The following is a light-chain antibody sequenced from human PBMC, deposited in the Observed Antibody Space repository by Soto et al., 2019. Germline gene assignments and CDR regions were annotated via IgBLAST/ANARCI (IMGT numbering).Light chain of an antibody. CDR1: QSISSRK. CDR3: QQYKNWPRT. J-gene: IGKJ1*01. Sequence: EIVLPQSPGTLSLPPGARGTLSCRASQSISSRKIAWFQQKPGQAPRLVIYGASTRATDMPGTFSGSGSGTEFTLTISSLQSEDFGVYYCQQYKNWPRTFGQGTKVDIK. V-gene: IGKV3-15*01. CDR2: GAS.